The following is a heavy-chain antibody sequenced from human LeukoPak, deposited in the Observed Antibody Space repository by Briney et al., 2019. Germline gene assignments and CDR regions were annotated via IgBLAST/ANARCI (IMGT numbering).Heavy chain of an antibody. D-gene: IGHD2-2*01. CDR2: IYSCGDNVK. V-gene: IGHV3-33*05. CDR3: VVILVPGGVWHFDL. Sequence: PGQSLRLSCVAAGLTFRNYGFHWVSQAPSKGMEWVAIIYSCGDNVKYYAESEKDRFTITRDDSRDTLYLQMNSLRDEDTAVYYCVVILVPGGVWHFDLWGRGTLVTVSS. CDR1: GLTFRNYG. J-gene: IGHJ2*01.